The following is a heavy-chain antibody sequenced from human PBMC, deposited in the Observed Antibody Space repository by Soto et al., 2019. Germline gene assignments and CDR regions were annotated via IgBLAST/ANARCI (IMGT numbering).Heavy chain of an antibody. D-gene: IGHD3-3*01. Sequence: ASVKVSCKASGYTFTSYDINWVRQATGQGLEWMGWMNPNSGNTGYAQKFQGRVTMTRNTSISTAYMELSSLRSEDTAVYYCARDLNYDFWSGYYRGSWFDPWGQGTLVTVS. CDR2: MNPNSGNT. V-gene: IGHV1-8*01. CDR3: ARDLNYDFWSGYYRGSWFDP. CDR1: GYTFTSYD. J-gene: IGHJ5*02.